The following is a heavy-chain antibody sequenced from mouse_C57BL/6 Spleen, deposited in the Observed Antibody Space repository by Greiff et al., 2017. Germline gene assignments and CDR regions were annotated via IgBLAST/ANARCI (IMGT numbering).Heavy chain of an antibody. CDR3: ARDFYIWSSAWFAY. Sequence: EVMLVESGGGLVKPGGSLTLSCAASGFTFSSYAMSWVRQTPEKRLEWVATISDGGSYTYYPDNVKGRFTISRDNAKNNLYLQMSHLKSEDTAMYYCARDFYIWSSAWFAYWGQGTLVTVSA. J-gene: IGHJ3*01. V-gene: IGHV5-4*01. CDR2: ISDGGSYT. D-gene: IGHD1-1*02. CDR1: GFTFSSYA.